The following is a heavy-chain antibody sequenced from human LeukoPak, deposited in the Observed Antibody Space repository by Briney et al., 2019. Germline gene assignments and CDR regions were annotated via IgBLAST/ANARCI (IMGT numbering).Heavy chain of an antibody. Sequence: GGSLRLSCAVSGISLSNYGMSWVRQAPGKGLEWVSGLSGSGGSTDYADSVKGRYTISRDNSKNTLYLQMNSLRAEDTAVYYCAKHYPGQTYYDSAFDIWGQGTLVTVSS. CDR1: GISLSNYG. CDR3: AKHYPGQTYYDSAFDI. J-gene: IGHJ3*02. D-gene: IGHD3-22*01. V-gene: IGHV3-23*01. CDR2: LSGSGGST.